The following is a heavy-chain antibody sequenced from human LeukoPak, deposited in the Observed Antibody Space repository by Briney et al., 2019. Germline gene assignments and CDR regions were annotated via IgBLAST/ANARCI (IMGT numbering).Heavy chain of an antibody. CDR3: AKLSSYWSFDY. J-gene: IGHJ4*02. D-gene: IGHD6-13*01. Sequence: GGSLRLSCAASGFTVSSNYMSWVRQAPGKGLEWVSVIYSCGSTYYADSVKGRFTISRDNAKSTLFLETNSLRVEDTAVYYCAKLSSYWSFDYWGQGPLVTVSS. CDR1: GFTVSSNY. V-gene: IGHV3-66*03. CDR2: IYSCGST.